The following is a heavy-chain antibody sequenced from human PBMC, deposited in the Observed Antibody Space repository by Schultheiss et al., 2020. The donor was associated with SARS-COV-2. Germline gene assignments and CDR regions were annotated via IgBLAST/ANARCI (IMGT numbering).Heavy chain of an antibody. D-gene: IGHD4-11*01. V-gene: IGHV1-69*06. CDR1: GGTFSSYA. Sequence: SVKVSCKASGGTFSSYAISWVRQAPGQGLEWMGGIIPIFGTANYAQKFQGRVTITADKSTSTAYMELSSLRSEDTAVYYCAKDGMTTRPYYFDYWGQGTLVTVSS. CDR2: IIPIFGTA. J-gene: IGHJ4*02. CDR3: AKDGMTTRPYYFDY.